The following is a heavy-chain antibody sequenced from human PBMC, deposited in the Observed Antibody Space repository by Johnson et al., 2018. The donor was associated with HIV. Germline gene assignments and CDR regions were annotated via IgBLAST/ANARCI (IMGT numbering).Heavy chain of an antibody. D-gene: IGHD6-19*01. CDR1: GFTFSDYY. V-gene: IGHV3-11*01. Sequence: VQLVESGGGLVQPGGSLRLSCAASGFTFSDYYMSWIRQAPAKGLEWVSYISSSGSIIYYADSVEGRFTISRDNAENSLYLQMHSLRAEDTALYYCARDAIAVAVRCAFDIWGQGTMVTVSS. J-gene: IGHJ3*02. CDR2: ISSSGSII. CDR3: ARDAIAVAVRCAFDI.